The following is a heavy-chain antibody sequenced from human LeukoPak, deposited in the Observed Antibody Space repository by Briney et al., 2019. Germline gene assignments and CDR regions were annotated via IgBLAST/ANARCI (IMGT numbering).Heavy chain of an antibody. D-gene: IGHD2-2*01. V-gene: IGHV4-31*03. CDR2: IYYSGST. CDR3: ARACSSTSCYATLDY. Sequence: PSQTLSLTCTVSGGSISSGGYYWRWIRQHPGRGLEWIVYIYYSGSTYYNPSLKSRVTISVYTSKNQFSLKLSSVTAADTAVYYCARACSSTSCYATLDYWGQGTLVTVSS. CDR1: GGSISSGGYY. J-gene: IGHJ4*02.